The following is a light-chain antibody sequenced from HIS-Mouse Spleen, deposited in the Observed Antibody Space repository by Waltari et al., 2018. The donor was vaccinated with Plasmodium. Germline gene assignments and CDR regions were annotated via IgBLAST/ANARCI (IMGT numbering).Light chain of an antibody. CDR3: YSTDSSGNHRV. CDR2: EDS. J-gene: IGLJ3*02. V-gene: IGLV3-10*01. Sequence: SYELTQPPSVSVSPGQTARITCSGDALPKKYAYWYQQKSGQAPVLDIYEDSKRPSGIPDRVTGSGSGTMATLTISGAQVEDEADYYCYSTDSSGNHRVFGGGTKLTVL. CDR1: ALPKKY.